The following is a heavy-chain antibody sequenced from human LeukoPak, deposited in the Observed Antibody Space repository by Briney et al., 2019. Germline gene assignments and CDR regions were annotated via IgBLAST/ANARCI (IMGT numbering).Heavy chain of an antibody. CDR3: ARSAANYDFWTYDY. CDR1: GGSITSSSYY. D-gene: IGHD3-3*01. J-gene: IGHJ4*02. V-gene: IGHV4-39*01. CDR2: IYYSGST. Sequence: SETLSLTCTVAGGSITSSSYYWGWIRQPPGKGLEWIGSIYYSGSTYYNPSLKSRVTISVETSKNEVSLKLSSVTAADTAVYYCARSAANYDFWTYDYWGQGTLVTVSS.